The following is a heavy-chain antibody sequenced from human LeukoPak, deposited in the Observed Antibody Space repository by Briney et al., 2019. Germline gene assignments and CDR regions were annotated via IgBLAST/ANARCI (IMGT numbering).Heavy chain of an antibody. CDR3: ARVGDGHGVNYLDL. D-gene: IGHD5-24*01. Sequence: GGSLRLSCAASGFTFSSYGMTWVRQAPGKGLEWISYISFTTTTVYYADSVKGRFTVSRDDAKNSLFLQMNSLRDEDTAMFYCARVGDGHGVNYLDLWGQGTLVTVSS. V-gene: IGHV3-48*02. CDR1: GFTFSSYG. J-gene: IGHJ4*02. CDR2: ISFTTTTV.